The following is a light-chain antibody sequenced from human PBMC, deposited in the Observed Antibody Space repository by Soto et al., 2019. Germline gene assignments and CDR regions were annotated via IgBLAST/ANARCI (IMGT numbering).Light chain of an antibody. J-gene: IGKJ5*01. CDR2: GTS. Sequence: EIVMTHSPSTLSVSPGEIATLSFGAIHSVNRNYLSWYQQKPVQAPRLLIYGTSKRATEIPARFSGSGSGTEFTLTISSLQPEDFATYYCQQHGQWPINFGQGTRLEIK. V-gene: IGKV3-15*01. CDR1: HSVNRN. CDR3: QQHGQWPIN.